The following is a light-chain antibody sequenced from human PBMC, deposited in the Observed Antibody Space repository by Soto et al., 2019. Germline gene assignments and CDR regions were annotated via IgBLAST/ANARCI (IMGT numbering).Light chain of an antibody. V-gene: IGLV2-14*01. CDR3: SSYTSSSTYV. CDR2: EVS. J-gene: IGLJ1*01. Sequence: QSALTQPASVSGSPGQSITISCTGTSSDVGGYNYVSWYQQHPGKAPKLMIYEVSNRPSGVSNRFSGSKSDNTASLTISGLQAEDEADYYCSSYTSSSTYVFGTGTKLTGL. CDR1: SSDVGGYNY.